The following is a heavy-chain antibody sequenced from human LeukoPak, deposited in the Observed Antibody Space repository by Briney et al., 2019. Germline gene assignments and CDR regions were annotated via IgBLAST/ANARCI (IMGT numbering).Heavy chain of an antibody. V-gene: IGHV4-59*01. CDR2: IYYSGST. Sequence: SETLSLTCTVSGGSISSYYWSWIRQPPGKGLEWIGYIYYSGSTNYNPSLKSRVTISVDTSKNQFSLKLSPVTAADTAVYYCARTERGYSFSFDYWGQGTLVTVSS. D-gene: IGHD5-18*01. J-gene: IGHJ4*02. CDR1: GGSISSYY. CDR3: ARTERGYSFSFDY.